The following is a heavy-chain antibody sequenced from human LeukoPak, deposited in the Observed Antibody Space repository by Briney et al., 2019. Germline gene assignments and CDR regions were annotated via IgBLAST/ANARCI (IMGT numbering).Heavy chain of an antibody. D-gene: IGHD3-22*01. J-gene: IGHJ4*02. CDR3: ARKPIVNSAWYYFDY. Sequence: SETLSLTCTVAGGSVNSGAYYWSWIRQPPGKGLEWIGNIYSSGSAYYNPSLKSRVTMSVDTSKNQFSLELSSVTAADTAVYYCARKPIVNSAWYYFDYWGQGTLVTVSS. CDR2: IYSSGSA. CDR1: GGSVNSGAYY. V-gene: IGHV4-39*07.